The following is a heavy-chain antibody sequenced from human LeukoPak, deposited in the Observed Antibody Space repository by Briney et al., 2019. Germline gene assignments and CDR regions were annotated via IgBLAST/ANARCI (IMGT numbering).Heavy chain of an antibody. Sequence: SETLSLTCAVYGGSFSGYYWSWIRQPPGKGLEWIGEINHSGSTNYNPSLKSRVTISVDTSKNQFSLKLSSVTAADTAVYYCARGGWGPFDYWGQGTLVTVSS. CDR2: INHSGST. CDR1: GGSFSGYY. J-gene: IGHJ4*02. D-gene: IGHD1-26*01. V-gene: IGHV4-34*01. CDR3: ARGGWGPFDY.